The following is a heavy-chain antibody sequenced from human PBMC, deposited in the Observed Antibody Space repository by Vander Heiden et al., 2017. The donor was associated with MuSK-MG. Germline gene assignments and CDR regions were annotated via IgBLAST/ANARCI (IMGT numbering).Heavy chain of an antibody. J-gene: IGHJ4*02. V-gene: IGHV4-39*01. CDR3: GQYQLPKPIDN. Sequence: SSSNYYWGWIRQPPGKGLEWIASIYYSGTTYYNPSLKSRVTISVDTSKTQFSLKLSSVTAADTAVYYCGQYQLPKPIDNWGQGTLVTVSS. CDR2: IYYSGTT. D-gene: IGHD2-2*01. CDR1: SSSNYY.